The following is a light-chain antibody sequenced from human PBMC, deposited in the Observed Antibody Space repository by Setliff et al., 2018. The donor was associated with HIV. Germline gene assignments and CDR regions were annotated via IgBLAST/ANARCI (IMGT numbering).Light chain of an antibody. CDR3: CSYAGSYTYV. CDR2: DVS. Sequence: SALTQPRSVSGSPGQSVTISCTGTSSDVGGYNYVSWYQQHPGIAPKLMIYDVSKRPSGVPDRFPGSKSGNTASLTISGLQAEDEADYYCCSYAGSYTYVFGTGTKVTVL. V-gene: IGLV2-11*01. J-gene: IGLJ1*01. CDR1: SSDVGGYNY.